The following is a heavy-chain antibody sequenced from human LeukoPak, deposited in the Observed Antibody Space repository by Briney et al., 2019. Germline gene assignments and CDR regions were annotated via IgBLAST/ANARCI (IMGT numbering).Heavy chain of an antibody. CDR1: GYTFTSYA. CDR2: INTNTGNP. J-gene: IGHJ3*02. CDR3: ARDFVEERDGGRHAFDI. Sequence: ASVKVSCTASGYTFTSYAMNWVRQAPGQGLEWMGWINTNTGNPTYAQGFTGRFVFSLDTSVSTAYLQISSLKAEDTAVYYCARDFVEERDGGRHAFDIWGQGTMVTVSS. V-gene: IGHV7-4-1*02. D-gene: IGHD2-15*01.